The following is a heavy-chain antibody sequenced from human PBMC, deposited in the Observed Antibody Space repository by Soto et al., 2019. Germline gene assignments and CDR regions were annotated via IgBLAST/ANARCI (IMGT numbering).Heavy chain of an antibody. CDR3: AGGNFRY. J-gene: IGHJ4*02. CDR1: GYNFNTFD. V-gene: IGHV1-8*02. CDR2: MNPNSGST. Sequence: ASVKVSCEASGYNFNTFDISWVRQATGHGLEWMGWMNPNSGSTGYAQELRGRVTMTRNTSNTTAYMELTSLTSDDTGVYYCAGGNFRYWGQGTLVTVS.